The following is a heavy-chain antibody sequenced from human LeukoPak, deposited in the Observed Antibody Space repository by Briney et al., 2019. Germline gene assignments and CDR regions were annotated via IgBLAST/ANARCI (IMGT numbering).Heavy chain of an antibody. D-gene: IGHD6-13*01. CDR3: ARSSSWYSPYGY. J-gene: IGHJ4*02. Sequence: SETLSLTCTVSGGSISSYYWSWIRQPPGKGLEWIGYIYYSGSTNYNPSLKSRVTISVDTSKNQFSLKLSSVTAADTAVYYCARSSSWYSPYGYWGQGTLVTVSS. V-gene: IGHV4-59*12. CDR1: GGSISSYY. CDR2: IYYSGST.